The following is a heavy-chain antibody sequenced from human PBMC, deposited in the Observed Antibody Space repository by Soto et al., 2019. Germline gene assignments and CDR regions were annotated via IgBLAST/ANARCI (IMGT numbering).Heavy chain of an antibody. V-gene: IGHV3-73*02. CDR3: TRIAPSYNMDV. CDR2: IRNKADNYAT. CDR1: GFTFSGSA. J-gene: IGHJ6*02. D-gene: IGHD2-21*01. Sequence: EVHLVESGGGLVQPGGSLRLSCAASGFTFSGSAMHWVRQASGKGLEWVGRIRNKADNYATAYTASVKGRFIISRDDSKNTAYLQMNSLQTEDTALYSCTRIAPSYNMDVWGQGTTVTVSS.